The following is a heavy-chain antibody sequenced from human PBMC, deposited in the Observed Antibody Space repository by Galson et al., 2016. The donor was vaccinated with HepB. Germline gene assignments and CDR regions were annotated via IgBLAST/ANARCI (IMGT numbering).Heavy chain of an antibody. CDR2: LSPNGDTT. D-gene: IGHD3-10*01. CDR3: AKAGPSFGYGLYYYAMDV. CDR1: GFPFSSYA. Sequence: SLRLSCAASGFPFSSYAMSWVRQAPGKGLEWVSSLSPNGDTTYYADSVKGRFSISRDNSKNTLFLQMNSLRGEDTAIYYCAKAGPSFGYGLYYYAMDVWGQGTTVTVS. J-gene: IGHJ6*02. V-gene: IGHV3-23*01.